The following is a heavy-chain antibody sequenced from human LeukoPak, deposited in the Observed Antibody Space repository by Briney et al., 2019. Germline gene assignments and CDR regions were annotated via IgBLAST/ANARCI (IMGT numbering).Heavy chain of an antibody. J-gene: IGHJ4*02. CDR1: GYTFTSYG. CDR3: ARGARSMVRGAIPDNDY. D-gene: IGHD3-10*01. V-gene: IGHV1-8*02. Sequence: ASVKVSCTASGYTFTSYGISWVRQATGQGLEWMGWMNPNSGNTGYAQKFQGRVTMTRNTSISTAYMELSSLRSEDTAVYYCARGARSMVRGAIPDNDYWSQGTLVTVSS. CDR2: MNPNSGNT.